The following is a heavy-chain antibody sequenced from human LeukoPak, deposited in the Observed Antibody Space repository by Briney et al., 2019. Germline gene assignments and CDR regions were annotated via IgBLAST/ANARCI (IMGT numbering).Heavy chain of an antibody. D-gene: IGHD3-22*01. CDR1: GYTFTSYG. V-gene: IGHV1-18*01. Sequence: ASVKVSCKASGYTFTSYGISWVRQAPGQGLEWMGWISAYNGNTNYAQKLQGRVTMTTDTSTSTAYMELRSLRSDDTAVYYCASLGSPPILDDSSSYYGNWGQGTLVTVSS. J-gene: IGHJ4*02. CDR3: ASLGSPPILDDSSSYYGN. CDR2: ISAYNGNT.